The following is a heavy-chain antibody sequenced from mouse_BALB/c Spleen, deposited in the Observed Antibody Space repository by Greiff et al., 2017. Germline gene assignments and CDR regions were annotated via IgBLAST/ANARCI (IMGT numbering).Heavy chain of an antibody. Sequence: EVHLVESGGGLVQPGGSLKLSCAASGFTFSSYGMSWVRQTPDKRLELVATINSNGGSTYYPDSVKGRFTISRDNAKNTLYLQMSSLKSEDTAMYYFSRASWYGNYGDAMDYWGQGTTVTVSS. CDR1: GFTFSSYG. J-gene: IGHJ4*01. V-gene: IGHV5-6-3*01. D-gene: IGHD2-10*02. CDR2: INSNGGST. CDR3: SRASWYGNYGDAMDY.